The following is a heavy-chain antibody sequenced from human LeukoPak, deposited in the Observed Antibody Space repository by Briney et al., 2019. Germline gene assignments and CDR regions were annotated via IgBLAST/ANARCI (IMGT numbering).Heavy chain of an antibody. J-gene: IGHJ4*02. CDR1: GFTFSSYA. D-gene: IGHD6-19*01. CDR3: AKDLPPEYSSGWWAFDY. CDR2: ISGSGGST. Sequence: PGGSLRLSCAASGFTFSSYAMSWVRPAPGKGLEWVSAISGSGGSTYYADSVKGGFTISRDNYKNTLYLHMNGLRAEDTAVYYCAKDLPPEYSSGWWAFDYWGQGTLVTASS. V-gene: IGHV3-23*01.